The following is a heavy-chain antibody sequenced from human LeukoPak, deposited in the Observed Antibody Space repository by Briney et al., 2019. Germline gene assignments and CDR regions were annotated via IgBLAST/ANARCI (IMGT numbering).Heavy chain of an antibody. V-gene: IGHV3-23*01. CDR1: GFTFSSYA. CDR3: AKLPVAGLYFDY. D-gene: IGHD6-19*01. J-gene: IGHJ4*02. Sequence: GGSLRLSCAASGFTFSSYAMSWVRQAPGKGLEWISAISGSGGSTYHVDSVKGRFTISRDNSKNTLYLQMNSLRVEDTAVYYCAKLPVAGLYFDYWGQGTLVTVSS. CDR2: ISGSGGST.